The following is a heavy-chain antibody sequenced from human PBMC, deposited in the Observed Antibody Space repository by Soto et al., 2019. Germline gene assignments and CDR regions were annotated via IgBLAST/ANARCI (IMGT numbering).Heavy chain of an antibody. V-gene: IGHV1-18*04. CDR1: GYTFTSYG. CDR2: ISAYNGNT. J-gene: IGHJ4*02. D-gene: IGHD3-16*01. CDR3: ASGDDSVLRPPPSFDY. Sequence: ASVKVSCKASGYTFTSYGISWVRQDPGQGLEWMGWISAYNGNTNYAQKLQGRVTMTTDTSTSTAYMELRSLRSDDTAVYYCASGDDSVLRPPPSFDYWGQGTLVTVSS.